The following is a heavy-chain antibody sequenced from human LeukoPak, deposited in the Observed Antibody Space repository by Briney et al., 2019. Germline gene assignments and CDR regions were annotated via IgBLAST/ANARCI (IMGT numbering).Heavy chain of an antibody. V-gene: IGHV4-4*07. Sequence: NTSETLSLTCTVSGGSISSYYWSWIRQPAGKGLEWIGRIYTSGSTNYNPSLKSRVTMSVDTSKNQFSLKLSSVTAADTAVYYCAREREAYGDSDDVAFDIWGQGTMVTVSS. CDR1: GGSISSYY. J-gene: IGHJ3*02. CDR3: AREREAYGDSDDVAFDI. CDR2: IYTSGST. D-gene: IGHD4-17*01.